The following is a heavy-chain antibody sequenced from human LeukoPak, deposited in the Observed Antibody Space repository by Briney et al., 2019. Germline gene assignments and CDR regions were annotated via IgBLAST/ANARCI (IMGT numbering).Heavy chain of an antibody. CDR3: ARKSGGYYYDSSGYYGDY. D-gene: IGHD3-22*01. Sequence: GASVKVSRKASGGTFSSYAISWVRQAPGQGLEWMGGIIPIFGTANYAQKFQGRVTITTDESTSTAYMELSSLRSEDTAVYYCARKSGGYYYDSSGYYGDYWGQGTLVTVSS. V-gene: IGHV1-69*05. J-gene: IGHJ4*02. CDR1: GGTFSSYA. CDR2: IIPIFGTA.